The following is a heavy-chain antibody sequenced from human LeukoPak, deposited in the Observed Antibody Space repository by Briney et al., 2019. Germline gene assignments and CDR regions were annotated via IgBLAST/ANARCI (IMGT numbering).Heavy chain of an antibody. CDR2: INQDGSEK. CDR1: GFTFSRYW. Sequence: GGSLRLSCVASGFTFSRYWMNWVRQAPGKGLEWVANINQDGSEKNYVDSVKGRFTISRDNAKNSLYLQMNSLRAEDTAVYYCASLPRTKRGQGYWGQGTLVTVSS. V-gene: IGHV3-7*01. J-gene: IGHJ4*02. CDR3: ASLPRTKRGQGY. D-gene: IGHD2-2*01.